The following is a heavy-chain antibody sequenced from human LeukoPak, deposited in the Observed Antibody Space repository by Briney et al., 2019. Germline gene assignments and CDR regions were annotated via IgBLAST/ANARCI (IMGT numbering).Heavy chain of an antibody. CDR2: IYYSGSI. CDR3: AGGGWLRYAY. Sequence: SETLSLTCTVSGGSISSYYWSWIRQPPGKGLGWIGYIYYSGSINYNPSLKSRVTISVDTSKNQFSLKLSSVTAADTAVYYCAGGGWLRYAYWGQGTLVTVSS. D-gene: IGHD5-24*01. CDR1: GGSISSYY. J-gene: IGHJ4*02. V-gene: IGHV4-59*01.